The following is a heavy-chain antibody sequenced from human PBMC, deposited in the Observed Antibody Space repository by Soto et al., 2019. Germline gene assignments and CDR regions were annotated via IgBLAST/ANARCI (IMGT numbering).Heavy chain of an antibody. J-gene: IGHJ6*02. CDR2: ISSSGSTI. CDR1: GFTFSSYE. CDR3: AGGVGQWLASLYYYGMDV. V-gene: IGHV3-48*03. D-gene: IGHD6-19*01. Sequence: PGGSLRLSCAASGFTFSSYEMNWVRQAPGKGLEWVSYISSSGSTIYYADSVKGRFTISRDNAKNSLYLQMNSLRAEDTAVYYCAGGVGQWLASLYYYGMDVWGQGTTVTVSS.